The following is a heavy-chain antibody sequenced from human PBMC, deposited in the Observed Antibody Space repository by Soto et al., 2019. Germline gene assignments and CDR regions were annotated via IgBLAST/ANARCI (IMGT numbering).Heavy chain of an antibody. V-gene: IGHV1-69*13. Sequence: PSVKVSCKASVGTFSSYAISWLRLAPGQGLEWMGGIIPIFGTANYAQKFQGRVTITADESTSTAYMELSSLRSEDTAVYYCARAYYYDSSGYYPVSTSYYYYGMDVWGQGTTVTVSS. CDR3: ARAYYYDSSGYYPVSTSYYYYGMDV. D-gene: IGHD3-22*01. CDR1: VGTFSSYA. CDR2: IIPIFGTA. J-gene: IGHJ6*02.